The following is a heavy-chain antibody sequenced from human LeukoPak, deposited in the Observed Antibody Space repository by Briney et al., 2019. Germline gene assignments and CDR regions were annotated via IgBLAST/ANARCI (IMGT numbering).Heavy chain of an antibody. CDR2: IKQDGSEK. V-gene: IGHV3-7*03. CDR3: ARDHRYCGGDCLFFDY. CDR1: GFTFSSYW. D-gene: IGHD2-21*02. Sequence: GGSLRLSCAASGFTFSSYWMSWVRQAPGKGLEWVANIKQDGSEKYYVDSVKGRFTISRDNAKNSLYLQMNSLRAEDTAVYYCARDHRYCGGDCLFFDYWGQGTLVTVSS. J-gene: IGHJ4*02.